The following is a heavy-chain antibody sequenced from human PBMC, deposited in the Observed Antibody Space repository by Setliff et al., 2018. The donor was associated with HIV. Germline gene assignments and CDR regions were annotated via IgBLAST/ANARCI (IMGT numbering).Heavy chain of an antibody. Sequence: GASVKVSCKASGYTFTTYDITWVRQAPGQGLEWLGWISPYNGHTNFAQKFQGRVTMTTDTATSTAYMDVRSLRSDDTAVYYCAGTDYGGNSGGNYFDYWGQGSLVTVSS. J-gene: IGHJ4*02. CDR2: ISPYNGHT. CDR1: GYTFTTYD. CDR3: AGTDYGGNSGGNYFDY. D-gene: IGHD4-17*01. V-gene: IGHV1-18*01.